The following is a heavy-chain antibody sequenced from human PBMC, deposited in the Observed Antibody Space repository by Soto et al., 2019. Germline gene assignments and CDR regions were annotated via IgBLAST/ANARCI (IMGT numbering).Heavy chain of an antibody. V-gene: IGHV3-23*01. CDR3: AKGVWEEWVSPGAGGYYYGMDV. Sequence: GGSLRLSCAASAFTFSSYAMTWVRQAPGKGLEWVSAISGSGGDTYYADSVRGRFTISRDNSKDTLYLQMNSLRDEDTAVYYCAKGVWEEWVSPGAGGYYYGMDVWGQGTTVTVSS. D-gene: IGHD3-3*01. CDR1: AFTFSSYA. J-gene: IGHJ6*02. CDR2: ISGSGGDT.